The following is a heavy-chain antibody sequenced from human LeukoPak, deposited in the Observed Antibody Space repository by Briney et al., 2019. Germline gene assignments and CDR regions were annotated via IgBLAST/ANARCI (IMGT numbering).Heavy chain of an antibody. CDR2: ISGSGGST. CDR1: GFTFSSYA. D-gene: IGHD3-3*01. J-gene: IGHJ4*02. V-gene: IGHV3-23*01. Sequence: GGSLRLSCAASGFTFSSYAMSRVRQAPGKGPEWVSAISGSGGSTYYADSVKGRFTISRDNSKNTLYLQMNSLRAEDTAVYYCAKDQDGHDFWSCLYYFDYWGQGTLVTVSS. CDR3: AKDQDGHDFWSCLYYFDY.